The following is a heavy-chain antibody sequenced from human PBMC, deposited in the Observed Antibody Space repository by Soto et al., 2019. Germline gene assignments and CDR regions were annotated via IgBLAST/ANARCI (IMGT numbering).Heavy chain of an antibody. J-gene: IGHJ4*02. V-gene: IGHV3-23*01. CDR2: ISGSGSNP. CDR1: GFTFSSYA. Sequence: EVQVLESGGGLVQPGGSLRLSCAASGFTFSSYAMSWVRQAPGQGLEWVSAISGSGSNPYYADSVKGRFTISRDNSKNTLYLQMNSLRAEDTALYYYAKTASMTIRDGLDHWGQGTLVTVSS. D-gene: IGHD4-17*01. CDR3: AKTASMTIRDGLDH.